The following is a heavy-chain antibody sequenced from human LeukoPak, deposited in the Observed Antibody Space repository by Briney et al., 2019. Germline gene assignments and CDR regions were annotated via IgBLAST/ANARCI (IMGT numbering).Heavy chain of an antibody. J-gene: IGHJ5*02. CDR1: GYTFTGYY. CDR2: INPNSGGT. V-gene: IGHV1-2*02. Sequence: ASVKVSCKASGYTFTGYYMHWVRQAPGQGLEWMGWINPNSGGTNYAQKFQGRVTMTRDTSISTAYMELSRLRSDDTAVYYCARGSGSSRRIYNWFDPWGQGTLVTVSS. D-gene: IGHD6-13*01. CDR3: ARGSGSSRRIYNWFDP.